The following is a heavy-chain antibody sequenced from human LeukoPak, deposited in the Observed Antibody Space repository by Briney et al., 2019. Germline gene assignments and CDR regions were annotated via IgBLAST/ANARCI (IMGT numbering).Heavy chain of an antibody. V-gene: IGHV4-39*07. Sequence: SETLSLTCTVSGGSISGSSYYWGWIRQPPGKGLEWIGEINHSGSTNYNPSLKSRVTISVDTSKNQFSLKLSSVTAADTAVYYCARRKLAARYFDYWGQGTLVTVSS. J-gene: IGHJ4*02. CDR1: GGSISGSSYY. CDR3: ARRKLAARYFDY. D-gene: IGHD6-6*01. CDR2: INHSGST.